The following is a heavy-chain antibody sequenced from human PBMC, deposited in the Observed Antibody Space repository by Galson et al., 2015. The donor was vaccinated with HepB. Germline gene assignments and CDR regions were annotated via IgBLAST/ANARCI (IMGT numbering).Heavy chain of an antibody. D-gene: IGHD3-22*01. CDR1: GGSFSGYY. CDR3: AREGYYYNSSGYYLPFDY. CDR2: INHSGST. V-gene: IGHV4-34*01. J-gene: IGHJ4*02. Sequence: TLSLTCAVYGGSFSGYYWSWIRQPPGKGLEWIGEINHSGSTNYNPSLKSRVTISVDTSKNQFSLKLSSVTAADTAVYYCAREGYYYNSSGYYLPFDYWGQGTLVTVSS.